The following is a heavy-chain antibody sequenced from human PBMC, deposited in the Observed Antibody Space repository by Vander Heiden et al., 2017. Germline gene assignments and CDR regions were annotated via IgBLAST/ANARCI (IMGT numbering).Heavy chain of an antibody. D-gene: IGHD6-13*01. Sequence: EVQLVESGGGLVLPGDSLRLSCAASGFSISSYNMHWVRQFKGKGLEWVSALHSTGDTYYADSVKGRFTISRENAKNSLDLQMNSLRVGDTAMYYCARKMGISPSGAFDYWGQGALVTVSS. CDR3: ARKMGISPSGAFDY. J-gene: IGHJ4*02. CDR1: GFSISSYN. CDR2: LHSTGDT. V-gene: IGHV3-13*01.